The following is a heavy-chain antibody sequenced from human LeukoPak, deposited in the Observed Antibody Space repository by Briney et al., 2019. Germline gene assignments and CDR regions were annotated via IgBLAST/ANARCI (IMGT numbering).Heavy chain of an antibody. CDR1: GGSVSSYY. D-gene: IGHD2-2*03. CDR2: NHYSGST. Sequence: ASETLSLTCTVSGGSVSSYYWSWIRQPPGKGLEWIGYNHYSGSTNYNPSLKSRVTISIDTSKNQFSLKLTSVTAADTAVYYCARDRVGMMDPWGQGTLVTVSS. CDR3: ARDRVGMMDP. V-gene: IGHV4-59*02. J-gene: IGHJ5*02.